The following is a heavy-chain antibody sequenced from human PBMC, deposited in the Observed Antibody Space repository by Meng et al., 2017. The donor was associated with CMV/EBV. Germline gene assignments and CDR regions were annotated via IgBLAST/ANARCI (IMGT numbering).Heavy chain of an antibody. Sequence: GESLKISCAASGFTFSSYSMNWVRQAPGKGLEWVSSISSSSSYIYYADSVKGRFTISRDNAKNSLYLQMNSLRAEDTAVYYCARYLSIAGQFPREGMDVWGQGTTVTVSS. CDR2: ISSSSSYI. CDR3: ARYLSIAGQFPREGMDV. D-gene: IGHD6-13*01. V-gene: IGHV3-21*01. CDR1: GFTFSSYS. J-gene: IGHJ6*02.